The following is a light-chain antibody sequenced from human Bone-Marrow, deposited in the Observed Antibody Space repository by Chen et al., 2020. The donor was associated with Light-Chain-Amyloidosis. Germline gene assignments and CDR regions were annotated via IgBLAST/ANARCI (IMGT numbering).Light chain of an antibody. CDR3: QVWDRSSDRPV. CDR1: NIGSTS. Sequence: VLTLPSSVSAAPGPTATTACGGNNIGSTSVHWYQQTPGQAPLLVVYDDSDRPSGIPERLSGSNSGNTATLTISRVEAGDEAVYYCQVWDRSSDRPVFGGGTKLTVL. J-gene: IGLJ3*02. V-gene: IGLV3-21*02. CDR2: DDS.